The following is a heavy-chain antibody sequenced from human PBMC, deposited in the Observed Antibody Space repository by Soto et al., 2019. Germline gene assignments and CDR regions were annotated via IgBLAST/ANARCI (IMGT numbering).Heavy chain of an antibody. CDR3: ETLPSIAARPDY. D-gene: IGHD6-6*01. J-gene: IGHJ4*02. CDR2: ISGSGGST. V-gene: IGHV3-23*01. Sequence: EVQLLESGGGLVQPGGSLRLSCAASGFTFSSYAMSWVRQAPGKGLEWVSAISGSGGSTYYADSVKGRFTISRDNSKNQLYLQMNSLRAEDTAVYYCETLPSIAARPDYWGQGTLVTVSS. CDR1: GFTFSSYA.